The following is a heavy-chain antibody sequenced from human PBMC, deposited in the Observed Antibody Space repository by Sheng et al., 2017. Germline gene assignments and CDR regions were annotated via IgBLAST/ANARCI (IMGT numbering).Heavy chain of an antibody. Sequence: QVQLQQWGAGLLKPSETLSLTCAVYGGSFSGYYWSWIRQPPGKGLEWIGEINHSGSTNYNPSLKSRVTISVDTSKNQFSLKLSSVTAADTAVYYCARGRRIKVVVPAAPRHFDYWGQGTLVTVSS. V-gene: IGHV4-34*01. J-gene: IGHJ4*02. CDR3: ARGRRIKVVVPAAPRHFDY. CDR2: INHSGST. D-gene: IGHD2-2*01. CDR1: GGSFSGYY.